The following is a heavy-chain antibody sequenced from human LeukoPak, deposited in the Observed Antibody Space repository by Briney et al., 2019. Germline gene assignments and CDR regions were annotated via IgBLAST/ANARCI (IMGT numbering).Heavy chain of an antibody. CDR3: ARSITARLDY. V-gene: IGHV5-10-1*01. D-gene: IGHD6-6*01. CDR1: GYSFTSYW. J-gene: IGHJ4*02. CDR2: IDPSDSYT. Sequence: GESLRISCKGSGYSFTSYWITWVRQMPGKGLEWMGRIDPSDSYTNNSPSFQGHVTLSADKSISTVYLQWSSLKASDTAMYCCARSITARLDYWGQGTLVTVSS.